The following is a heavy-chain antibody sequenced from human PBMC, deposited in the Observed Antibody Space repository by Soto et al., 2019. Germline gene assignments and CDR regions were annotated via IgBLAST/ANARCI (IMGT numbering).Heavy chain of an antibody. J-gene: IGHJ5*02. CDR1: GFTFSDSP. D-gene: IGHD2-15*01. V-gene: IGHV3-73*02. CDR2: IRSKADSYAT. Sequence: EVQLVESGGGLVQPGGSLKLSCTASGFTFSDSPMYWVRQASGKGLEWVGGIRSKADSYATAYGASVKGRFTISRDHSKNTAYLQMNSLKTEDAAVYYCSSRSPEDMRRTWGQGTLVTVSS. CDR3: SSRSPEDMRRT.